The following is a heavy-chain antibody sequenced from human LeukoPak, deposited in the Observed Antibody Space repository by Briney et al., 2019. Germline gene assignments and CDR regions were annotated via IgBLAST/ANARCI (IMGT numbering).Heavy chain of an antibody. CDR3: ARVLSFSGYDYEEVGAFDI. J-gene: IGHJ3*02. D-gene: IGHD5-12*01. CDR2: IYYSGST. CDR1: GGSISSGGYY. Sequence: SETLSLTCTVSGGSISSGGYYWSWIRQHPGKGLEWIGYIYYSGSTNYNPSLKSRVTIFLDTSKNQFSLKLRSVTAADTAVYYCARVLSFSGYDYEEVGAFDIWGQGTMVTVSS. V-gene: IGHV4-61*08.